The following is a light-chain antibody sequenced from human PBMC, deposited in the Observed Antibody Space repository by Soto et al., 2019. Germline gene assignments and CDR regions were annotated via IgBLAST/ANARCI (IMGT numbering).Light chain of an antibody. CDR1: SSDVGGYNY. Sequence: QSALTQSASVSGSPGQSITISCTGTSSDVGGYNYVSWYQQHPGKAPKLMIYDVSNRPSGVSNRFSGSKSGNTPSLTISGLQAEDEADYYCSSYTSTSTLPYVFGTGTKLTVL. J-gene: IGLJ1*01. V-gene: IGLV2-14*01. CDR3: SSYTSTSTLPYV. CDR2: DVS.